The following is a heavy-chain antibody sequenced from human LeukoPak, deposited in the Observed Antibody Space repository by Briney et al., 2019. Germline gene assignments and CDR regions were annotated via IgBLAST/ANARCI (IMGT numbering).Heavy chain of an antibody. J-gene: IGHJ4*02. CDR2: IYSDNT. Sequence: GGSLRLSCTVSGFTVSSNSMSWVRQAPGKGLEWVSFIYSDNTHYSDSVKGRFTVSRDNSKNTLYVQMKSLRAEDTAVYYCAKEFPDTAMVSSLDYWGQGTLVTVSS. CDR1: GFTVSSNS. D-gene: IGHD5-18*01. CDR3: AKEFPDTAMVSSLDY. V-gene: IGHV3-53*01.